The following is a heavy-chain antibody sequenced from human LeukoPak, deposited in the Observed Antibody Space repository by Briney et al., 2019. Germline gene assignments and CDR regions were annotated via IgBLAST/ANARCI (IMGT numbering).Heavy chain of an antibody. CDR3: VRDGSSWGNFDY. Sequence: PGGSLRLPCAASGFTFSTYAMDWVRQAPGKGLEWFSYLSSSSSVIYHADSVKGRFTISRDNAKNSLYLQMNSLRTEDTAVYYCVRDGSSWGNFDYWGQGTLVSVSS. V-gene: IGHV3-48*01. CDR2: LSSSSSVI. J-gene: IGHJ4*02. CDR1: GFTFSTYA. D-gene: IGHD7-27*01.